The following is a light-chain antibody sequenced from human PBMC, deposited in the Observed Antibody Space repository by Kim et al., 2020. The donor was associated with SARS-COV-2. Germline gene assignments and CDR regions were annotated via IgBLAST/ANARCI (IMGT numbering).Light chain of an antibody. CDR1: TGDVGCYYY. CDR3: LSYTGSIWV. CDR2: DVS. V-gene: IGLV2-14*03. Sequence: PGESITLSCAATTGDVGCYYYLSWFQQHPGQAPKLMIYDVSSRPSGTPTRFSGSQSGDTAALTMSGLQAEDEADYYCLSYTGSIWVFGGGTQLTVL. J-gene: IGLJ3*02.